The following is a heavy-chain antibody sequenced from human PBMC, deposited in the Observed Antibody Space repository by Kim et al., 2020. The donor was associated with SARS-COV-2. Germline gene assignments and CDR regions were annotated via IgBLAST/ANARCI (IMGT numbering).Heavy chain of an antibody. CDR2: IYYSGST. D-gene: IGHD1-26*01. CDR1: GGSISSYY. Sequence: SETLSLTCTVSGGSISSYYWSWIRQPPGKGLEWIGYIYYSGSTNYNPSLKSRVTISVDTSKNQFSLKLSSVTAADTAVYYCARDGLTMGAIDSGWFDPWGQGTLVTVSS. J-gene: IGHJ5*02. V-gene: IGHV4-59*01. CDR3: ARDGLTMGAIDSGWFDP.